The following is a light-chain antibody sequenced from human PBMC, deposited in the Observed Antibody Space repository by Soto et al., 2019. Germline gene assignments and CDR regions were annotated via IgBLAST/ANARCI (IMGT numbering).Light chain of an antibody. CDR1: SNDVGPYIY. V-gene: IGLV2-8*01. Sequence: QSALTQPPSASGSPGQSVTISCTGTSNDVGPYIYVSWYQHHPGKAPKLMIYEVFKRPSGVPNRFSGSKSGNTASLTVSGLQAEDEADYYCSSYAGGKRVFGTGTKLTVL. CDR2: EVF. CDR3: SSYAGGKRV. J-gene: IGLJ1*01.